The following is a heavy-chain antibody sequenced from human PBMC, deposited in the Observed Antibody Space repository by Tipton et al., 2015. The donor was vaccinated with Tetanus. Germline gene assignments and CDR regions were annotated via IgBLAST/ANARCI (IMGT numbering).Heavy chain of an antibody. CDR1: GGSIGNSF. CDR2: IFASGDT. CDR3: ARESVLLDGGFDF. Sequence: TLSLTCTISGGSIGNSFWIWVRQPAGKGLEWIGRIFASGDTNYNPSLKSRVRMSVDTSKNQFSLRLTSVTAADTAVYYCARESVLLDGGFDFWGQGTLVSVSS. V-gene: IGHV4-4*07. D-gene: IGHD5-24*01. J-gene: IGHJ4*02.